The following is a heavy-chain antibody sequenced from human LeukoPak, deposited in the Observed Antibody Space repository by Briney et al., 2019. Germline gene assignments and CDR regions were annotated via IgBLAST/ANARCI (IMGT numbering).Heavy chain of an antibody. V-gene: IGHV4-38-2*02. CDR3: ARRKRGFGEFTFDY. CDR2: IYHSGST. J-gene: IGHJ4*02. CDR1: GYSISSGYY. Sequence: SETLSLTCTVSGYSISSGYYWGWIRQPPGKGLEWIGSIYHSGSTYYNPSLKSRVTISVDTSKHQFSLKLSSVTAADTAVYYCARRKRGFGEFTFDYWGQGTLVTGSS. D-gene: IGHD3-10*01.